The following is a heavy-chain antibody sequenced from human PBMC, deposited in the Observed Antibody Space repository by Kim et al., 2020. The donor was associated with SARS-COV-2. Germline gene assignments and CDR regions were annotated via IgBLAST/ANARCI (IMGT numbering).Heavy chain of an antibody. J-gene: IGHJ4*02. CDR3: ARSTYYYDSSGYHFDY. D-gene: IGHD3-22*01. Sequence: KFQGRVTITADKSTRTAYMELSSLRSDDTAVYYCARSTYYYDSSGYHFDYWGQGTLVTVSS. V-gene: IGHV1-69*02.